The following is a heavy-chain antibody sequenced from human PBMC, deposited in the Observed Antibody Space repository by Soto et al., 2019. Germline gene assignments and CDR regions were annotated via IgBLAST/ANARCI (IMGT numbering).Heavy chain of an antibody. Sequence: GGSLRLSCAASGFTFSSYGMHWVRQAPGKGLEWVAVIWYDGSNKYYADSVKGRFTISRDNSKNTLYLQMNSLRAEDTAVYYCARGVRYSSSSGLDYFDYWGQGTLVTVSS. D-gene: IGHD6-6*01. CDR3: ARGVRYSSSSGLDYFDY. V-gene: IGHV3-33*01. CDR2: IWYDGSNK. CDR1: GFTFSSYG. J-gene: IGHJ4*02.